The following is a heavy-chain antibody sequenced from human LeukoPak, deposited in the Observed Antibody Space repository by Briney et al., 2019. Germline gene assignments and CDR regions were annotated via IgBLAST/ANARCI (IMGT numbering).Heavy chain of an antibody. V-gene: IGHV1-18*01. J-gene: IGHJ4*02. CDR1: GYTFTSYG. CDR2: ISACNGNT. CDR3: ASSYCSGGSCPGDFDY. D-gene: IGHD2-15*01. Sequence: ASVKVSCKASGYTFTSYGISWVRQAPGQGLEWMGWISACNGNTNYAQKLQGRVTMTTDTSTSTAYMELRSLRSDDTAVYYCASSYCSGGSCPGDFDYWGQGTLVTVSS.